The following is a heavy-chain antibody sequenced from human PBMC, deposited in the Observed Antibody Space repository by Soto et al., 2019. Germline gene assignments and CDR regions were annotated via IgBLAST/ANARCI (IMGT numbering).Heavy chain of an antibody. V-gene: IGHV1-18*01. CDR2: ISAYNGNX. Sequence: QVQLVQSGAEVKKPGASVKVSCKASGYTFASYAISWMRQAPGQGLEWMGWISAYNGNXXXXQKLQGRVTMTTDTXXXXXXXXXXXXXXXXXAXXXCARDPPPPDYWGQGTLVTVSS. CDR1: GYTFASYA. CDR3: ARDPPPPDY. J-gene: IGHJ4*02.